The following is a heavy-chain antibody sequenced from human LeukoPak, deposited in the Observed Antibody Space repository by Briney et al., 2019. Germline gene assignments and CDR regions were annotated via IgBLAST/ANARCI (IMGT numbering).Heavy chain of an antibody. CDR1: GFTFSNYW. D-gene: IGHD2/OR15-2a*01. CDR2: IKTDGRTT. V-gene: IGHV3-74*03. J-gene: IGHJ4*02. CDR3: VRNFHFEDGGFYRHFDY. Sequence: GGSLRLSCAASGFTFSNYWMHWVRRAPGKGLVRVARIKTDGRTTKYAETVEGRFTISRDNARNALYLQMSSLRAEDTAVYHCVRNFHFEDGGFYRHFDYWGQGTLVTVSS.